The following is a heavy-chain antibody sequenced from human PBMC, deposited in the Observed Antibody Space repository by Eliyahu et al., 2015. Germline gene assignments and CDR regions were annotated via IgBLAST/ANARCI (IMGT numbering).Heavy chain of an antibody. D-gene: IGHD1-26*01. V-gene: IGHV3-30*18. J-gene: IGHJ4*02. CDR2: ISYDENNK. CDR3: AKDHRYSGSYITVDY. CDR1: GFXFSDYA. Sequence: QVQLVESGGGVVQPGRSLRLSCAAXGFXFSDYAMXWGRQAPGKGLXWVAVISYDENNKYYGDSVKGXFTISRDNSKNMLYLQMNSLRAEDTAVYFCAKDHRYSGSYITVDYWGQGTLVTVSS.